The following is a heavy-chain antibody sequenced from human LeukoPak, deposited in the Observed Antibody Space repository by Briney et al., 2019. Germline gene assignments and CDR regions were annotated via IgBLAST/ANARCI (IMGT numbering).Heavy chain of an antibody. CDR3: ARQGPGYCGSTRCYGVGH. D-gene: IGHD2-2*01. Sequence: ASVKVSCKASGYTFTNYGISWVRQAPGQGLEWMGWINTNTGNPTYAQGFTGRFVFSLDTSVSTAYLQISSLKVEDTAVYYCARQGPGYCGSTRCYGVGHWGQGTLVTVSS. CDR1: GYTFTNYG. V-gene: IGHV7-4-1*02. CDR2: INTNTGNP. J-gene: IGHJ4*02.